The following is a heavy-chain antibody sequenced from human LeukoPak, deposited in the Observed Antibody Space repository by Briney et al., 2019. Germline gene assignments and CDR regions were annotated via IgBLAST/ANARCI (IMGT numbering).Heavy chain of an antibody. CDR3: ARHAGGYYDSRGYDY. CDR1: GFTFSDNY. D-gene: IGHD3-22*01. CDR2: ISSSGSTT. V-gene: IGHV3-11*04. Sequence: GGSLRLSCPASGFTFSDNYMSWIRQAPGKGLEWVSCISSSGSTTYYADSVKGRFTISRDNAKNSLYLQMNSLRADDTAVYYCARHAGGYYDSRGYDYWGQGTLVTVSP. J-gene: IGHJ4*02.